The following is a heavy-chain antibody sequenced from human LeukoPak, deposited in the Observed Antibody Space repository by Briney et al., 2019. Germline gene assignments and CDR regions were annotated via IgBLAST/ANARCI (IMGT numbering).Heavy chain of an antibody. V-gene: IGHV4-4*07. CDR2: IYTSGST. Sequence: SVTLSLTCAVYGGSFSGYYWSWIRQPPGKGLEWIGRIYTSGSTNYNPSLKSRVTMSVDTSKNQFSLKLSSVTAADTAVYYCARDNGELGYCSSTSCYDAFDIWGQGTMVTVSS. CDR3: ARDNGELGYCSSTSCYDAFDI. D-gene: IGHD2-2*01. CDR1: GGSFSGYY. J-gene: IGHJ3*02.